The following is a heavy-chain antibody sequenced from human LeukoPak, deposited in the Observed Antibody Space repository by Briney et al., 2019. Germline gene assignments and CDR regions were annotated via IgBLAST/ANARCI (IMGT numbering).Heavy chain of an antibody. CDR1: GYTFTGYG. V-gene: IGHV1-18*01. Sequence: GASVKVSCKASGYTFTGYGISWVRQAPGQGLEWMGWISTYNGNTNYAQKVQGRVTMTTDTSTSTAYMELRSLRSDDTAVYYCARDSFTGTTGYWGQGTLVTVSS. J-gene: IGHJ4*02. CDR2: ISTYNGNT. CDR3: ARDSFTGTTGY. D-gene: IGHD4-17*01.